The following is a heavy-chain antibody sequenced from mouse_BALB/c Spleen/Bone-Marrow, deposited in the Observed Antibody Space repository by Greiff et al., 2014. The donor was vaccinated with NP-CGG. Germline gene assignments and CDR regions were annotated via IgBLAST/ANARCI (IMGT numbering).Heavy chain of an antibody. V-gene: IGHV2-9*02. CDR2: IWAGGST. CDR3: ARVYLWYFDV. J-gene: IGHJ1*01. CDR1: GFSLTSYG. Sequence: VQLQQSGPGLVAPSQSLSITCTVSGFSLTSYGVHWVRQPPGKGLEWLGVIWAGGSTNYNSALMSRLSISKDNSKSQVFSKMNSLQTDDTAMYYCARVYLWYFDVWGAGTTATVSS. D-gene: IGHD2-3*01.